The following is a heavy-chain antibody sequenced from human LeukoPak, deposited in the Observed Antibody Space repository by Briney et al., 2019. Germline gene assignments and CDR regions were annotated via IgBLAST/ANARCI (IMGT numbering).Heavy chain of an antibody. J-gene: IGHJ4*02. Sequence: ASAKVSCKASGYTFTGYYMHWVRQAPGQGLEWMGWINPNSGGTNYAQKFQGRVTMTRDTSISTAYMELSRPRSDDTAVYYCARGPSTTIFGVVIIVPDFDYWGQGTLVTVSS. CDR2: INPNSGGT. CDR3: ARGPSTTIFGVVIIVPDFDY. V-gene: IGHV1-2*02. D-gene: IGHD3-3*01. CDR1: GYTFTGYY.